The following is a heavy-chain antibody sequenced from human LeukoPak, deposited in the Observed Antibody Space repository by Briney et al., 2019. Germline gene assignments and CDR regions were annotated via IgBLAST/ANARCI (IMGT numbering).Heavy chain of an antibody. V-gene: IGHV1-2*02. CDR2: INPNSGGT. D-gene: IGHD3-3*01. CDR1: GYTFTGYY. Sequence: GASVKVSCKASGYTFTGYYMHWVRQAPGQGLEWMGWINPNSGGTNYAQKFQGRVTMTRDTSISTAYMELSRLRSDDTAVYYCARPLPGFLEWSPFDYWGQGTLVTVSS. CDR3: ARPLPGFLEWSPFDY. J-gene: IGHJ4*02.